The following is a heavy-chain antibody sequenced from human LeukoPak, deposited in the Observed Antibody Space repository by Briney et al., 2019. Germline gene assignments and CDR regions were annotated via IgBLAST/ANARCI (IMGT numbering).Heavy chain of an antibody. Sequence: SETLSLTCAVSGGSISSGGYSWSWIRQPPGKGLEWIGYIYHSGSTYYNPSLKSRVTISVDRSKNQFSLKLSSVTAADTAVYYCAREDGDYVEGSHAFDIWGQGTMVTVSS. J-gene: IGHJ3*02. CDR3: AREDGDYVEGSHAFDI. CDR2: IYHSGST. D-gene: IGHD4-17*01. CDR1: GGSISSGGYS. V-gene: IGHV4-30-2*01.